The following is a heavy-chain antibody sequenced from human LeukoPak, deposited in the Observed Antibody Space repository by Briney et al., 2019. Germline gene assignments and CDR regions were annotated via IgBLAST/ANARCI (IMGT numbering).Heavy chain of an antibody. CDR2: INPNSGGT. CDR3: ARVDYYGSGSYYFDY. J-gene: IGHJ4*02. Sequence: ASVKVSCKASGYTFTGYYMHWVRQAPGQGLEWMGRINPNSGGTNSAQKFQGRVTMTSDTSINTAYMELSRLRSDGTAVYYCARVDYYGSGSYYFDYWGQGTLVTVSS. V-gene: IGHV1-2*06. D-gene: IGHD3-10*01. CDR1: GYTFTGYY.